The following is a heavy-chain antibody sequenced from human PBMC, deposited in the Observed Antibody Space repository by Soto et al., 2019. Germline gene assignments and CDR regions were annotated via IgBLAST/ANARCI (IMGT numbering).Heavy chain of an antibody. D-gene: IGHD2-8*01. CDR2: IKADESIK. J-gene: IGHJ3*02. CDR3: ARDRNYFDGTNWNDVFDI. CDR1: GFTFSTYW. V-gene: IGHV3-7*04. Sequence: EVALVESGGGLVQPGGSLRLSCTASGFTFSTYWMTWVRQAPGKGLEWVANIKADESIKYYVDSVKGRFTISRDNAKNSLFLQMNSLRAEDAAVYYCARDRNYFDGTNWNDVFDIWGQGTMVTVSS.